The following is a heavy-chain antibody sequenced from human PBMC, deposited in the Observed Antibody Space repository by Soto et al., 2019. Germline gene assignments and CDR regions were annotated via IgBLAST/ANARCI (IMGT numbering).Heavy chain of an antibody. Sequence: TLSLTCTVSGDSLSRADYCWSWIRQAPGKGLEWIGYICYGGSTYHNPSLKSRTSMSVDTSKKQFSLTLTSVTAADTAVYYCAREESGIFDYWGQGRLVPVS. D-gene: IGHD5-12*01. CDR3: AREESGIFDY. CDR1: GDSLSRADYC. V-gene: IGHV4-30-4*08. CDR2: ICYGGST. J-gene: IGHJ4*02.